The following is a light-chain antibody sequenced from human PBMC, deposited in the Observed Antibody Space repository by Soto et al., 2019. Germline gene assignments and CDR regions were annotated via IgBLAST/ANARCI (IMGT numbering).Light chain of an antibody. CDR2: DAS. J-gene: IGKJ4*01. CDR3: QQYNSWPLA. Sequence: IVMTQSPASPSVSPGERATLSCRASQSVSSNLAWYQQKPGQAPRLLIYDASTRATGIPARFGGSGSGTEFTLTISSLQSEDFAVYYCQQYNSWPLAFGGGTKVEI. V-gene: IGKV3-15*01. CDR1: QSVSSN.